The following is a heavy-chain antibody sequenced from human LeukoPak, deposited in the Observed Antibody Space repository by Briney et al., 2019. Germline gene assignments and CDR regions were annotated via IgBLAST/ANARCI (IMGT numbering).Heavy chain of an antibody. V-gene: IGHV4-34*01. CDR1: GGSFSGYY. J-gene: IGHJ5*02. CDR2: INHSGST. CDR3: ARAPRRTRRFDP. Sequence: SETLSLTCAVYGGSFSGYYWSWIRQPPGKGLEWIGEINHSGSTNYNPSLKSRVTISVDTSKNQFSLKLSSVTAADTAVYYCARAPRRTRRFDPWGQGTLVTVSS.